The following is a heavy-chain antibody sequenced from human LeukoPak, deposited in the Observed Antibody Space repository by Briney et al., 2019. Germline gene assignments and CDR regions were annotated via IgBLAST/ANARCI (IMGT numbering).Heavy chain of an antibody. Sequence: GRSLRLSCAASGFTFSSYGMHRVRQAPGKGLEWVAVIWYDGSNKYYADSVKGRFTISRDNSKNTLYLQMNSLRAEDTAVYYCARERIVVVPPYYYGMDVWGQGTTVTVSS. V-gene: IGHV3-33*01. J-gene: IGHJ6*02. CDR2: IWYDGSNK. D-gene: IGHD3-22*01. CDR1: GFTFSSYG. CDR3: ARERIVVVPPYYYGMDV.